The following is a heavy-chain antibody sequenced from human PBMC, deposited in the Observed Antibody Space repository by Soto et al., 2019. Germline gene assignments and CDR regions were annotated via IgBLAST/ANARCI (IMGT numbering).Heavy chain of an antibody. CDR1: GDTFTNYE. D-gene: IGHD3-16*01. CDR3: SPVHWGSRYFSYLDV. J-gene: IGHJ6*03. Sequence: QVQLVQSGAEVKKPGASVMVSCEASGDTFTNYEINWVRQATGQGLEWLGWVSLNTGDTGYAHRFQGRGSMTANPSISTVYMELSSVKSEDSSVYYLSPVHWGSRYFSYLDVWGKCTVVIVSS. CDR2: VSLNTGDT. V-gene: IGHV1-8*01.